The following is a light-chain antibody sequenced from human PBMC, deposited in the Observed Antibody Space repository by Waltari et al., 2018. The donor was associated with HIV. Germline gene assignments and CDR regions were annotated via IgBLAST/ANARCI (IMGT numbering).Light chain of an antibody. CDR3: AVLDDTLGGGV. V-gene: IGLV1-47*01. CDR1: TANIGPNL. Sequence: QSVLTQPPSASGTPGQKVTISCSGGTANIGPNLVFWFQQFPGTAPKLLIYRDNLRHSGVPARFSGSKSGTSASLTISGLRSDDEAHYFCAVLDDTLGGGVFGGGTKLTVL. J-gene: IGLJ2*01. CDR2: RDN.